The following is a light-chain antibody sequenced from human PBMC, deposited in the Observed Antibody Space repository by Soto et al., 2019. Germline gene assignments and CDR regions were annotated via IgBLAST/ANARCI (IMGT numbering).Light chain of an antibody. J-gene: IGKJ1*01. CDR3: QQYYNTGT. CDR2: WAS. CDR1: QSALYGSNNQNY. Sequence: DIVMTQSPDSLAVSLGERATINCKSSQSALYGSNNQNYLAWYQQKPRQPPKLLIYWASTRESGVPDRFSGSGSGTDFTLTISSLQAEDVAVYYCQQYYNTGTFGQGTKVEIK. V-gene: IGKV4-1*01.